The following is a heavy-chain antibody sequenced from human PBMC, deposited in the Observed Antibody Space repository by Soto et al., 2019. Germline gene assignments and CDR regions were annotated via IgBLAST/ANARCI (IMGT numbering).Heavy chain of an antibody. J-gene: IGHJ5*02. CDR1: GGSITSSSHF. D-gene: IGHD6-25*01. CDR2: IYFTGNT. V-gene: IGHV4-39*01. Sequence: SETLSLTCSASGGSITSSSHFWGWVRQPPWKGLEWIGTIYFTGNTYYTPSLKSRLTMSIDTSKNEFSLRLNSVTAADTAVYYCAGQTFTIAAASYGRSNGFDPWGPGTLVTVSS. CDR3: AGQTFTIAAASYGRSNGFDP.